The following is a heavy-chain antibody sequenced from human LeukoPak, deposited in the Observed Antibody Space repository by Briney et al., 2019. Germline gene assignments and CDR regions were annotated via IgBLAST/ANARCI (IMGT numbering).Heavy chain of an antibody. CDR2: IIPIFGTA. Sequence: SVKVSCKASGGTFSSYAISWVRQAPGQGLEWMGGIIPIFGTANYAQKFQGRVTITADESTSTAYMELSSLRSEDTAVYYCAKEGDQFRGYLDAWGKGTTVTVSS. CDR3: AKEGDQFRGYLDA. CDR1: GGTFSSYA. V-gene: IGHV1-69*13. D-gene: IGHD3-16*01. J-gene: IGHJ6*03.